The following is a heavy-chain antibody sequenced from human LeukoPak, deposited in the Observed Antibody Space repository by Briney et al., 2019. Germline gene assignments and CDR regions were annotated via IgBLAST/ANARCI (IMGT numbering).Heavy chain of an antibody. CDR3: ARDKIVGATNFGY. V-gene: IGHV3-7*03. CDR1: GFSFSNYW. Sequence: GGSLRLSCAASGFSFSNYWMSWVRQVPGKGLEWVANIKQDGSEKYCVDSVKGRFTISRDNAKNSLYLQMNSLRAEDTAIYYCARDKIVGATNFGYWGQGTLVTVSS. J-gene: IGHJ4*02. D-gene: IGHD1-26*01. CDR2: IKQDGSEK.